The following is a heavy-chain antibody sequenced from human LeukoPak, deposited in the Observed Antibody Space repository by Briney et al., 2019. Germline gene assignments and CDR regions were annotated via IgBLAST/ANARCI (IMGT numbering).Heavy chain of an antibody. J-gene: IGHJ4*02. CDR1: GFTFSSYA. Sequence: PGGSLRLSCAASGFTFSSYAMSWVRQAPGKGLEWVSAISGSGGSTYYADSVKGRFTISRDNSKNTLYLQMNSLRAEDTAVYYCAKAHTYYDFWSGPSDYWGQGTLVTVSS. CDR3: AKAHTYYDFWSGPSDY. V-gene: IGHV3-23*01. D-gene: IGHD3-3*01. CDR2: ISGSGGST.